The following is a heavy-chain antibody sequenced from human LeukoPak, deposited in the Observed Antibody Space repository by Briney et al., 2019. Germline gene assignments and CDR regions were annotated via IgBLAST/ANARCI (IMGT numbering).Heavy chain of an antibody. V-gene: IGHV3-21*01. CDR1: GFTFSSYS. Sequence: GGSLRLSCAASGFTFSSYSMNWVRQAPGKGLEWVSSISSSSSYIYYADSVKGRFTISRDNAKSSLYLQMNSLRAEDTAVYYCARDYSSSWFAFDYWGQGTLVTVSS. CDR2: ISSSSSYI. CDR3: ARDYSSSWFAFDY. D-gene: IGHD6-13*01. J-gene: IGHJ4*02.